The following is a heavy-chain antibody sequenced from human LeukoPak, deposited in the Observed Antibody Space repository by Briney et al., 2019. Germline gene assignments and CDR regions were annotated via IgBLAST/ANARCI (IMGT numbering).Heavy chain of an antibody. J-gene: IGHJ4*02. CDR2: IKSKPYGWTT. D-gene: IGHD6-19*01. V-gene: IGHV3-49*04. CDR1: GFSFGDYA. CDR3: TRDQEIAVAGTSDY. Sequence: GGSLRLSCTASGFSFGDYAMSWVCQAPGKGLEWVGFIKSKPYGWTTEYAASVKGRFTISRDDSKSIAYLQMNSLKTEDTAVYYCTRDQEIAVAGTSDYWGQGTLVTVSS.